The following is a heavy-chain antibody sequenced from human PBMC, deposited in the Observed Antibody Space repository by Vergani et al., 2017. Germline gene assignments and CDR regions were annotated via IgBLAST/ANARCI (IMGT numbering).Heavy chain of an antibody. CDR1: GGSISPYY. V-gene: IGHV4-4*07. D-gene: IGHD3-3*02. Sequence: QVQLQESGPGLVKPSETLSLTCIVSGGSISPYYWSWIRQPAGKGLEWIGRIYTSESTNYNPSLKSQVTMSVDTSKNQFSLKLSSVTAADTAVYYCARAPIGSRIFGVVIIRFAFDIWGQGTMVTVSS. CDR3: ARAPIGSRIFGVVIIRFAFDI. J-gene: IGHJ3*02. CDR2: IYTSEST.